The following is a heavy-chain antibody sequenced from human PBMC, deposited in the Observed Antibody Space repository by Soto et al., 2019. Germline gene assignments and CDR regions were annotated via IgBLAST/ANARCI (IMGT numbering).Heavy chain of an antibody. CDR2: IYYSGST. Sequence: QVQLQESGPGLMKPSETLSLTCTVSGGSISSYYWSWIRQPPGKGLEWIGYIYYSGSTNYNPSLKSRVTISVDTSKNQFSLKLSSVTAADTAVYYCARAQLELPHWFDPWGQGTLVTVSS. CDR3: ARAQLELPHWFDP. J-gene: IGHJ5*02. D-gene: IGHD1-7*01. CDR1: GGSISSYY. V-gene: IGHV4-59*01.